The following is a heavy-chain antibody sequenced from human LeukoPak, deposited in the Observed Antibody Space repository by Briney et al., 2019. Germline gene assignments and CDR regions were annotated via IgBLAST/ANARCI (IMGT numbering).Heavy chain of an antibody. Sequence: PGGSLRLSCAASGFTFSSYWMSWVRQAPGKGLEWVANIKQDGSETYYVDSVKGRFTISRDNAKNSLYLQMNSLRAEDTAVYYCARVDYSDAFDIWGQGTMVTVSS. CDR1: GFTFSSYW. V-gene: IGHV3-7*01. J-gene: IGHJ3*02. CDR3: ARVDYSDAFDI. CDR2: IKQDGSET. D-gene: IGHD3-10*01.